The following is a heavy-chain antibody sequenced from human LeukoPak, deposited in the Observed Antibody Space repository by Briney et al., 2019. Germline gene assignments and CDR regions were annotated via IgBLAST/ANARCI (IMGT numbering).Heavy chain of an antibody. Sequence: ASVKVSCKVSGYTLTELSMHWVRQAPGKGLEWMRGFDPEDGETIYAQKFQGRVTMTEDTSTDTAYMELSSLRSEDTAVYYCATGRNEWELLPFWYWGQGTLVTVSS. V-gene: IGHV1-24*01. CDR2: FDPEDGET. CDR1: GYTLTELS. J-gene: IGHJ4*02. D-gene: IGHD1-26*01. CDR3: ATGRNEWELLPFWY.